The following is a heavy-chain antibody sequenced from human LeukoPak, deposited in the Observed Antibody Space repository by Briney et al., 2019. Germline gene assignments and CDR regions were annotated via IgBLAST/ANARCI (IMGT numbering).Heavy chain of an antibody. CDR3: ARDPSTVVTPGYFDY. J-gene: IGHJ4*02. V-gene: IGHV3-53*01. D-gene: IGHD4-23*01. CDR2: IYSGGST. CDR1: GFTFDDYA. Sequence: QPGRSLRLSCAASGFTFDDYAMHWVRQAPGKGLEWVSVIYSGGSTYYADSVKGRFTISRDNSKNTLYLQMNSLRAEDTAVYYCARDPSTVVTPGYFDYWGQGTLVTVSS.